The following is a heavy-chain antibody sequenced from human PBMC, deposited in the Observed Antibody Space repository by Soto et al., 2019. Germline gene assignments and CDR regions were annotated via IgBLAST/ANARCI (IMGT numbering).Heavy chain of an antibody. Sequence: QVQLVQSGAEEKKPGASVKVSCKASGYTFTSYAMHWVRQAPGQRLERMGWINAGNGNTKYSQKFQGRVTITRDTSASTAYMELSSLRSEDTAVYYCARDIAVGGWFDPWGQGTLVTVSS. D-gene: IGHD6-19*01. CDR2: INAGNGNT. CDR3: ARDIAVGGWFDP. CDR1: GYTFTSYA. J-gene: IGHJ5*02. V-gene: IGHV1-3*05.